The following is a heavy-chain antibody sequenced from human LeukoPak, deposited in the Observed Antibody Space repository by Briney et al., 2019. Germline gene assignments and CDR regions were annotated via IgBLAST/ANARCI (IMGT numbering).Heavy chain of an antibody. CDR3: ARDRFLEWLSGGGEDY. Sequence: GGSLRLSCAASGFTFSSYAMSWVRQAPGKGLEWVSAISGSGGSTYYADSVKGRFTISRDNSKNTLYLQMNSLRAEDTAVYYCARDRFLEWLSGGGEDYWGQGTLVTVSS. CDR1: GFTFSSYA. D-gene: IGHD3-3*01. V-gene: IGHV3-23*01. J-gene: IGHJ4*02. CDR2: ISGSGGST.